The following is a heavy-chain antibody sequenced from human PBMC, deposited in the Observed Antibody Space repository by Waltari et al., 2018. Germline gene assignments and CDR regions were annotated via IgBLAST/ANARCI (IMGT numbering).Heavy chain of an antibody. D-gene: IGHD6-19*01. Sequence: EVHLVESGGGLVKPGGSLSLSCVASGFQFSAYALTWVRQAPGKGLEWVSSIGSSSSFMDYADSVRGRFTVSRDNAKNTLYLQMDTLRAEDTAVYYCAREGAEQWVGEDYGMDVWGQGTTVTVSS. J-gene: IGHJ6*02. V-gene: IGHV3-21*01. CDR3: AREGAEQWVGEDYGMDV. CDR2: IGSSSSFM. CDR1: GFQFSAYA.